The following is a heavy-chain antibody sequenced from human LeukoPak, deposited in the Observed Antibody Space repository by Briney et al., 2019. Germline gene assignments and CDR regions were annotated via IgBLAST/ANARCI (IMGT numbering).Heavy chain of an antibody. CDR2: ISSTSSYI. D-gene: IGHD6-6*01. V-gene: IGHV3-21*01. CDR3: ARYSSSRTRFFDY. J-gene: IGHJ4*02. CDR1: GFIFSSCN. Sequence: GGSLRLSCTVSGFIFSSCNMIWVRQAPGKGLEWVSSISSTSSYIYYVDSVKGRFTISRDNAKNSLYLQMNSLRAEDTAVYYCARYSSSRTRFFDYWGQGTLVTVSS.